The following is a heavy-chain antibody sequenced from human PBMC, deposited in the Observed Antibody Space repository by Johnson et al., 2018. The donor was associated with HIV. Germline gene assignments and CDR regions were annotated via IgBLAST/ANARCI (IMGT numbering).Heavy chain of an antibody. D-gene: IGHD3-10*01. Sequence: VQLVESGGGVVQPGRSLRLSCAASGFTFSTYGFHWVRQAPGKGLQWVANIKEDGSEKYYVDSVRGRFTISRDNAKNSLYLQMNNLRAEDTAVYYCARPIARGASDIWGQGTMVTVSS. J-gene: IGHJ3*02. CDR2: IKEDGSEK. CDR3: ARPIARGASDI. CDR1: GFTFSTYG. V-gene: IGHV3-7*05.